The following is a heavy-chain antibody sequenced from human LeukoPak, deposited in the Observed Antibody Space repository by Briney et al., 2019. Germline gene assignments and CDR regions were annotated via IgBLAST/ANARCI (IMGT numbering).Heavy chain of an antibody. CDR3: ARDNGYDIFDY. CDR1: GFTVSSNY. CDR2: IYSGGST. D-gene: IGHD3-9*01. Sequence: PGGSLRLSCAASGFTVSSNYLSWVRPAPGKGLEWVSVIYSGGSTYYADSVKGRFTISRDNSKNTLYLQMNSLRAEDTAVYYCARDNGYDIFDYWGQGTLVTVSS. J-gene: IGHJ4*02. V-gene: IGHV3-53*01.